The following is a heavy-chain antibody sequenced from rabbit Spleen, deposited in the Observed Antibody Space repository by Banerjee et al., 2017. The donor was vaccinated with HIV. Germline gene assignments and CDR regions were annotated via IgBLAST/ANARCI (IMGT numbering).Heavy chain of an antibody. J-gene: IGHJ3*01. Sequence: QLKESGGGLVQPGGSLKLSCKASGFTLSSYYMNWVRHAPGKGLEWIGYIDPIFGITYYANWVNGRFSISRENAQNTVLLQMTSLTAADTATYFCARDDGSIAGRDFGLGGQGTLVTVS. V-gene: IGHV1S7*01. CDR3: ARDDGSIAGRDFGL. CDR2: IDPIFGIT. D-gene: IGHD4-2*01. CDR1: GFTLSSYY.